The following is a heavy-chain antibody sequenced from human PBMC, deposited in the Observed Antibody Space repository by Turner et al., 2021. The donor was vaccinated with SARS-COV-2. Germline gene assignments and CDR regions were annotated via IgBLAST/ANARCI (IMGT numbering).Heavy chain of an antibody. CDR2: IWYDVSNK. CDR3: ARDLEGAMVTYYYGMDV. V-gene: IGHV3-33*01. D-gene: IGHD5-18*01. CDR1: GITFSSHG. J-gene: IGHJ6*02. Sequence: QVQLVEAGGGVVQPGRSLRLSCAATGITFSSHGMHWVRQAPGKGLDWVAVIWYDVSNKYYADSVKGRFTISRDNSKNTLYLQMNSLRAEDTAVYYCARDLEGAMVTYYYGMDVWGQGTTVTVSS.